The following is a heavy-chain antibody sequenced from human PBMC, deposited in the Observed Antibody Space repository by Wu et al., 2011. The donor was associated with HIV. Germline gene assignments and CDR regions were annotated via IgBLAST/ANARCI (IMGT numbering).Heavy chain of an antibody. CDR1: GYTLTDYY. Sequence: QVQLVQSGAEVKKPGASVKVSCKASGYTLTDYYMHWVRQAPGHGLEWVGLINPYADSAKYAQKFQGRVTMTTDTSTSTAYMELRSLRSDDTAVYYCARVGLTPNYYDSSGYSSWGQGTLVTVSS. CDR2: INPYADSA. D-gene: IGHD3-22*01. J-gene: IGHJ5*02. V-gene: IGHV1-46*01. CDR3: ARVGLTPNYYDSSGYSS.